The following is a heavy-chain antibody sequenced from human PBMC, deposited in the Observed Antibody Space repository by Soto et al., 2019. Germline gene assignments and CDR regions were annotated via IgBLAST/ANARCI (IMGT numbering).Heavy chain of an antibody. J-gene: IGHJ6*02. V-gene: IGHV3-48*02. Sequence: EVQLVESGGGLVQPGGSLRLSCVGSGFTFSSYGMNWVRQAPGKGLEWLSFISSSTTTIYYADSVKGRFTIPRDNAKNSLYLQMNSLRDEDTAVYYCARDGYCINTSCYFLPDVWGQGTTVTVSS. CDR1: GFTFSSYG. D-gene: IGHD2-2*03. CDR3: ARDGYCINTSCYFLPDV. CDR2: ISSSTTTI.